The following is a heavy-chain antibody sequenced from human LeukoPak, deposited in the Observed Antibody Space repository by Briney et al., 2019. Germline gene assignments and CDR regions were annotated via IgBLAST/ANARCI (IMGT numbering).Heavy chain of an antibody. Sequence: GGSLRLSCAASGFPFNTFWMSWVRQAPGKGLEWVANIKEDGGEKYYVDSVKGRFTISRDNAKNSLYLQMNSLRAEDTALYYCARDRGSGYYYYYYYYMDVWGKGTTVTVSS. J-gene: IGHJ6*03. CDR3: ARDRGSGYYYYYYYYMDV. CDR1: GFPFNTFW. D-gene: IGHD3-3*01. V-gene: IGHV3-7*03. CDR2: IKEDGGEK.